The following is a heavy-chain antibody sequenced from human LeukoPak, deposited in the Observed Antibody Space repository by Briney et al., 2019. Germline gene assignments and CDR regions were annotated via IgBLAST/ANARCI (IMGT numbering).Heavy chain of an antibody. V-gene: IGHV3-21*01. D-gene: IGHD3/OR15-3a*01. J-gene: IGHJ6*02. Sequence: GGSLRLSCAASGFTLSTYSMNWVRQAPGKGLEWVSSISSSATYMYYADSVKGRFTISRDNAKNSLYLQMNSLRAEDTAVYYCARGGVGLVIIPGWEYDYYGLDVWGQGTPVTVSS. CDR3: ARGGVGLVIIPGWEYDYYGLDV. CDR1: GFTLSTYS. CDR2: ISSSATYM.